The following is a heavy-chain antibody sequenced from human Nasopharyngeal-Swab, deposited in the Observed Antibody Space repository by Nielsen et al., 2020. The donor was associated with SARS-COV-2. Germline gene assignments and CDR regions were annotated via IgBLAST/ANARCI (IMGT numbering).Heavy chain of an antibody. CDR1: GGPISSYY. Sequence: SETLSLTCTVSGGPISSYYWSWIRQPPGKGLEWIGYIYYSGSTNYNPSLKSRVTISVDTSKNQFSLKLSSVTAADTAVYYCARDQGFLEWLNWGQGTLVTVSS. V-gene: IGHV4-59*13. CDR2: IYYSGST. CDR3: ARDQGFLEWLN. J-gene: IGHJ4*02. D-gene: IGHD3-3*01.